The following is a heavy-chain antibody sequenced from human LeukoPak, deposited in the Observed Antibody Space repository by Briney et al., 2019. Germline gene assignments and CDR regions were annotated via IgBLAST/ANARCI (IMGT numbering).Heavy chain of an antibody. J-gene: IGHJ6*04. V-gene: IGHV4-30-4*01. CDR2: IYYSGST. Sequence: SQTLSLTCTVSGGSISSGDYYWSWIRQPPGKGLEWIGYIYYSGSTYYNPSLKSRVTISVDTSKNQFSLKLSSVTAADTAVYYCARGEFGELLSYHYGMDVWGKGTTVTVSS. CDR1: GGSISSGDYY. CDR3: ARGEFGELLSYHYGMDV. D-gene: IGHD3-10*01.